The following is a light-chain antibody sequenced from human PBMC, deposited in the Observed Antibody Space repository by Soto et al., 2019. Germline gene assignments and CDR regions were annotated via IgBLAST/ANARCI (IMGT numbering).Light chain of an antibody. CDR3: HQDFDLPLT. CDR2: GAS. CDR1: QSLSNTY. Sequence: IVMTQSPVTLSLSLGDRATLSCRASQSLSNTYISWYQQKPGQAPRLLIYGASTRATGIPARFSGSGSGTDFTLTISSLQPEDFALYYCHQDFDLPLTFGGGTKV. J-gene: IGKJ4*01. V-gene: IGKV3D-7*01.